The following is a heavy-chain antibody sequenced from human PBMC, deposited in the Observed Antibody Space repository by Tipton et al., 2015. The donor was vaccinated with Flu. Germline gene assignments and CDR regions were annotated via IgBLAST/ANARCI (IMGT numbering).Heavy chain of an antibody. J-gene: IGHJ6*02. D-gene: IGHD1-1*01. CDR3: ARDLWNDRRVYYYYGVDV. CDR1: GGSISSSSFY. Sequence: TLSLTCTISGGSISSSSFYWGWIRQSPGKGLEWIGSIYYSGTTYYNPSLKSRATVSVDPPKNQFSLSLTSLTAADTAVYYCARDLWNDRRVYYYYGVDVWGRGTTVTVSS. V-gene: IGHV4-39*07. CDR2: IYYSGTT.